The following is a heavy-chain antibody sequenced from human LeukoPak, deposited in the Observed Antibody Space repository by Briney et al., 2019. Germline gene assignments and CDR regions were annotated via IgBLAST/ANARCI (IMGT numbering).Heavy chain of an antibody. J-gene: IGHJ4*02. V-gene: IGHV4-39*01. D-gene: IGHD5-18*01. CDR1: GVPLSTSHW. Sequence: PSGTLSLTCAVSGVPLSTSHWWTWIRQPPGKGLEWIGSIYYSGSTYYNPSLKSRVTISVDTSKNQFSLKLSSVTAADTAVYYCARIGIQLWFDYWGQGTLVTVSS. CDR3: ARIGIQLWFDY. CDR2: IYYSGST.